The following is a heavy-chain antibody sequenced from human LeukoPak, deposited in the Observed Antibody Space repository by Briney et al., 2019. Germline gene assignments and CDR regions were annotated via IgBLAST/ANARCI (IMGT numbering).Heavy chain of an antibody. CDR2: IFSDGST. Sequence: GGSLRLSCAASGFTVSNFYMNWVRQAPGKGLEWVSLIFSDGSTYYANSVKGRFTISRDYSKNTLFLQMNSLRAEDTAVYYCARGPSVTPHYWGQGTRVTVSA. CDR1: GFTVSNFY. V-gene: IGHV3-53*01. D-gene: IGHD4-17*01. J-gene: IGHJ4*02. CDR3: ARGPSVTPHY.